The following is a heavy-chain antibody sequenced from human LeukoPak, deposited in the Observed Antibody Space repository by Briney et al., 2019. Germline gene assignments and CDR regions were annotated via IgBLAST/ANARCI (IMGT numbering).Heavy chain of an antibody. CDR2: IRSKAYGGTI. CDR3: TRVVAGFGELLPWDY. Sequence: GGSLRLSCTASGFTFGDYAMSWVREAPGKGLEWVGFIRSKAYGGTIEYAASVKGRFTISRDDSKSIAYLQMNSLKTEDTAVYYCTRVVAGFGELLPWDYWGQGTLVTVSS. V-gene: IGHV3-49*04. CDR1: GFTFGDYA. J-gene: IGHJ4*02. D-gene: IGHD3-10*01.